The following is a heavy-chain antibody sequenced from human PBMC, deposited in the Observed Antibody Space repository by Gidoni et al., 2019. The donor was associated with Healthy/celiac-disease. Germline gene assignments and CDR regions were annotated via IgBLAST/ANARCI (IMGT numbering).Heavy chain of an antibody. J-gene: IGHJ4*02. D-gene: IGHD3-3*01. CDR3: ARGPRYDFWSGYYRGVYYFDY. CDR1: GGSFSGYY. CDR2: INHSGST. V-gene: IGHV4-34*01. Sequence: QVQLQQWGAGLLKPSETLSLTCAVYGGSFSGYYWRWIRQPPGKGLEWIGEINHSGSTNYNPSLKSRVTISVDTSKNQFSLKLSSVTAADTAVYYCARGPRYDFWSGYYRGVYYFDYWGQGTLVTVSS.